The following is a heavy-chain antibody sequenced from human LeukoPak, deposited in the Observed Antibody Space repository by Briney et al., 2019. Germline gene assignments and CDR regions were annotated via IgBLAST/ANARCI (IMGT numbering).Heavy chain of an antibody. V-gene: IGHV3-30-3*01. D-gene: IGHD6-19*01. CDR3: ARGGVYSSGSYYLYYFDY. Sequence: GGSLRLSCVASGFTFSSYAMHWVRQAPGKGLEWVALISYDGSNKYYADSVKSRFTISRDNSKNTLYLQMNSLRAEDTAVYYCARGGVYSSGSYYLYYFDYWGQGTLVTVSS. CDR2: ISYDGSNK. J-gene: IGHJ4*02. CDR1: GFTFSSYA.